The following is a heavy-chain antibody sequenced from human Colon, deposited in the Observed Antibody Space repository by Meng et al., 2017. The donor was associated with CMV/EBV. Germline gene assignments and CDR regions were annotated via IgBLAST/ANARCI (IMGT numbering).Heavy chain of an antibody. Sequence: GESLKISCAASGFTFSDYYMSWIRQAPGKGLEWFSYISSSGSTIYYADSVKGRFTISRDNAKNSLYLQMNSLRAEDTAVYYCARAPRIFEDSTSSPSYYFDYWGQGTLVTVSS. CDR3: ARAPRIFEDSTSSPSYYFDY. J-gene: IGHJ4*02. CDR1: GFTFSDYY. CDR2: ISSSGSTI. V-gene: IGHV3-11*01. D-gene: IGHD2-2*01.